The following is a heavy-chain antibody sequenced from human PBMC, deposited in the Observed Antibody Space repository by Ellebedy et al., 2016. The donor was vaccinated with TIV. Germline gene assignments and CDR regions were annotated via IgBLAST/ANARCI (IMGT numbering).Heavy chain of an antibody. D-gene: IGHD6-13*01. V-gene: IGHV1-58*02. CDR2: IVVGSGNT. CDR3: AADQQLVRYYYYGMDV. Sequence: AASVKVSCKATGFTFTSYAMQWVRQARGQRLEWIGCIVVGSGNTNYAQKFQERVTITRDMSTSTSYMELSSLRSEDTAVYYCAADQQLVRYYYYGMDVWGQGTTVTVSS. CDR1: GFTFTSYA. J-gene: IGHJ6*02.